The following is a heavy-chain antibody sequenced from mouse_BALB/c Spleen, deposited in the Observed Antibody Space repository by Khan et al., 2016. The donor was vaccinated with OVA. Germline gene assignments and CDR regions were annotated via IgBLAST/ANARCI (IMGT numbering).Heavy chain of an antibody. V-gene: IGHV5-9-3*01. D-gene: IGHD2-2*01. CDR1: GFTFSSYA. CDR2: ISTGGHYT. CDR3: ARSLVDYHAMDY. J-gene: IGHJ4*01. Sequence: EVELVESGGGLVKPGGSLKLSCSASGFTFSSYAMSWVRQTPEKRLECVATISTGGHYTFYPDSVKGRFTLSRDNATNTLYLQMSSLRSEDTAMYYCARSLVDYHAMDYWGQGTSVTVSS.